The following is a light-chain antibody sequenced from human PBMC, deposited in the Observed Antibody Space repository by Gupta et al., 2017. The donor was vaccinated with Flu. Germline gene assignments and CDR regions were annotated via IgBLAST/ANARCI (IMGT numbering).Light chain of an antibody. V-gene: IGLV2-11*01. Sequence: GSPGQSVTISCTETSSDVGGYNSVSWYQQYPGKAPKLMIYDVSKRPSGVPDRFSGSKSGNTASLTISGLQAEDEADYYCYSYAGSSTCVFGG. CDR3: YSYAGSSTCV. CDR1: SSDVGGYNS. J-gene: IGLJ3*02. CDR2: DVS.